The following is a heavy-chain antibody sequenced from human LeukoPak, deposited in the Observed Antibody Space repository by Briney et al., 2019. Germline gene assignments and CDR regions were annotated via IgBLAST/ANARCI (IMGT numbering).Heavy chain of an antibody. CDR3: ARGSHTFDI. Sequence: GGSLRLSCAVSGFTFSSFWMSWVRQAPGKGLEWVANIKEDGSDKNYVDSVKGRFTISRDNAKNSLYLQMNSLRVEDTAVFYCARGSHTFDIWGQGTTVTVSS. CDR1: GFTFSSFW. J-gene: IGHJ3*02. V-gene: IGHV3-7*01. CDR2: IKEDGSDK.